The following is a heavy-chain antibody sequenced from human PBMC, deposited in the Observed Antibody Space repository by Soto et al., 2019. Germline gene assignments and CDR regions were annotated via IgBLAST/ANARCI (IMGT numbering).Heavy chain of an antibody. V-gene: IGHV2-26*01. CDR3: ARIKGSGSYYVDY. J-gene: IGHJ4*02. CDR1: GFSLSNARMG. Sequence: QVTLKESGPVLVKPTETLTLTCTVSGFSLSNARMGVSWIRQPPGKALEWLAHIFSNDEKSYSTSLKSRLTISKHTTKSQVVLTKTNMDPVDTATYYCARIKGSGSYYVDYWGQGTLVTVSS. D-gene: IGHD3-10*01. CDR2: IFSNDEK.